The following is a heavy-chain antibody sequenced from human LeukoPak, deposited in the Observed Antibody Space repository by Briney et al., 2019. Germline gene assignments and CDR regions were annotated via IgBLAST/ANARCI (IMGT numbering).Heavy chain of an antibody. J-gene: IGHJ4*02. Sequence: GASLRLSCAASGFTFSSSGLGWVRHAPGKGLECVSAIGTGVNNVYYADSVKGRFTISRDNSKSTLYLQMNSLRAEDTAVYYCAKTGPYYFDDWGQGILVTVSS. CDR2: IGTGVNNV. CDR1: GFTFSSSG. D-gene: IGHD1-1*01. CDR3: AKTGPYYFDD. V-gene: IGHV3-23*01.